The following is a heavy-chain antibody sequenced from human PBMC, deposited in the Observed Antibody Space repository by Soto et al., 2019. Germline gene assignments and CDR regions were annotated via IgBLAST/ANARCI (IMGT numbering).Heavy chain of an antibody. D-gene: IGHD3-22*01. Sequence: ASVKVSCKASGGTFSSYAISWVRQAPGQGLEWMGGIIPIFGTANYAQKFQGRVTITADESTSTAYMELSSLRSEDTAVYYCARDITYYYDSSGYLHWGQGTLVTVSS. CDR3: ARDITYYYDSSGYLH. J-gene: IGHJ4*02. V-gene: IGHV1-69*13. CDR2: IIPIFGTA. CDR1: GGTFSSYA.